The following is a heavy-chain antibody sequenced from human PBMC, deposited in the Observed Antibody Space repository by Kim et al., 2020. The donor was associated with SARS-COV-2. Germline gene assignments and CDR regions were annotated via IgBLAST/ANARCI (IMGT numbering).Heavy chain of an antibody. V-gene: IGHV4-30-4*01. Sequence: SETLSLTCTVSGGSISSGDYYWSWIRQPPGKGLEWIGYIYYSGSTYYNPSLKSRVTISVDTSKNQFSLKLSSVTAADTAVYYCASWGRMIVVDTNDYWGQGTLVTVSS. J-gene: IGHJ4*02. D-gene: IGHD3-22*01. CDR2: IYYSGST. CDR3: ASWGRMIVVDTNDY. CDR1: GGSISSGDYY.